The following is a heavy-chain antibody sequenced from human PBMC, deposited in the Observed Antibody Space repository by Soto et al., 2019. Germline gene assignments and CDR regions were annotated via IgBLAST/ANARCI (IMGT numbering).Heavy chain of an antibody. CDR2: MNPNSGNT. J-gene: IGHJ6*03. D-gene: IGHD3-16*02. V-gene: IGHV1-8*01. CDR1: GYTFTRYD. CDR3: ARVGELSLRFYYYYYMYV. Sequence: ASVKVSCKASGYTFTRYDINCVRQATGQGQEWMGWMNPNSGNTGYAQKFQGRVTMTRNTSISTAYMELSSLRSEDTAVYYCARVGELSLRFYYYYYMYVWGKGTTVTVSS.